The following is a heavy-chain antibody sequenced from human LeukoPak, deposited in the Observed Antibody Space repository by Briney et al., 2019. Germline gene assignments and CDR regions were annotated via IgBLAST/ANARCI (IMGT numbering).Heavy chain of an antibody. J-gene: IGHJ4*02. D-gene: IGHD3-9*01. CDR1: GGSISYSSYY. CDR3: ARVWTYYDILTGYYKAGAFDY. V-gene: IGHV4-39*07. Sequence: PSETLSLTCTVAGGSISYSSYYWGWICEPPGKGLEWIVSTHYSGSTYYNPSLKSRVTISVDTSKNQFSLKLSSVTAADTAVYYCARVWTYYDILTGYYKAGAFDYWGQGTLVTVSS. CDR2: THYSGST.